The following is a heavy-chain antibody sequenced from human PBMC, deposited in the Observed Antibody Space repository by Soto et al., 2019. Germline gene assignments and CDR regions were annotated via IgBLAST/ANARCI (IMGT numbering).Heavy chain of an antibody. D-gene: IGHD4-4*01. CDR3: AKDGYGNNDGDALHI. J-gene: IGHJ3*02. Sequence: QGQLVQSGAEVKKPGASVKVSCKASGYTFTSFGITWVRQAPGQGLEWMGWISTYNGKANYAQKLQGRVTVTRDTSTNTACMELRSLRSDDTAVYYCAKDGYGNNDGDALHIWGQGTMVTVSS. V-gene: IGHV1-18*04. CDR2: ISTYNGKA. CDR1: GYTFTSFG.